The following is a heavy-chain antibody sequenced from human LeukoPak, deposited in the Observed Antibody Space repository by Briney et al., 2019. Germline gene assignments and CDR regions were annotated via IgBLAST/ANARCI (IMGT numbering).Heavy chain of an antibody. CDR2: ISGSGGST. CDR1: GFTFSNYA. D-gene: IGHD6-13*01. J-gene: IGHJ3*02. V-gene: IGHV3-23*01. Sequence: GGSLRLSCAASGFTFSNYAMSWVRQAPGKGLEWVSCISGSGGSTYYADSVKGRFSISRDNSKNTLYLQMNSLRAEDTAVYYCAKDHHQQVVGVDAFDIWGRGTMVTVSS. CDR3: AKDHHQQVVGVDAFDI.